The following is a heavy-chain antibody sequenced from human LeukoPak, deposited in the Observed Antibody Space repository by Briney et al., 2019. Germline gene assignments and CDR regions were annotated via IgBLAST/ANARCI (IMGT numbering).Heavy chain of an antibody. J-gene: IGHJ4*02. D-gene: IGHD6-19*01. CDR2: IRYDGSNK. CDR3: ARILDSAWGELGY. CDR1: GFTFSSYG. V-gene: IGHV3-30*02. Sequence: QSGGSLRLSCAASGFTFSSYGMHWVRQAPGKGLEWVAFIRYDGSNKYYADSVKGRFTISRDNSKNTLYLQMYSLRAEDTAVYYCARILDSAWGELGYWGQGTLVTVSS.